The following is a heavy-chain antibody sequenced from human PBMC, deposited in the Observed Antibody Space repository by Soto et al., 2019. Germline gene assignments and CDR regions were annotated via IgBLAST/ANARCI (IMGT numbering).Heavy chain of an antibody. V-gene: IGHV3-30*18. Sequence: GGSLRLSCAASGFTFSSYGMHWVRQAPGKGLEWVAVISYDGSNKYYADSVKGRFTISRDNSKNTLYLQMNSLRAEDTAVYYCAKDPDYGDYESHYYYYGMDVWGQGTTGTVS. CDR3: AKDPDYGDYESHYYYYGMDV. J-gene: IGHJ6*02. CDR1: GFTFSSYG. D-gene: IGHD4-17*01. CDR2: ISYDGSNK.